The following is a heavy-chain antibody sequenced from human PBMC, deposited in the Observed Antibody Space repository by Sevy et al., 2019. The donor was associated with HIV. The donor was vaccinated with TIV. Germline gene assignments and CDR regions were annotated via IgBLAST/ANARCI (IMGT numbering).Heavy chain of an antibody. CDR2: MNPNSGNT. CDR1: GYTFTSYD. D-gene: IGHD3-22*01. V-gene: IGHV1-8*01. J-gene: IGHJ3*02. CDR3: GLSYYDSSGYSSASDI. Sequence: ASVKVSCKASGYTFTSYDINWVRQATGQGLEWMGWMNPNSGNTGYAQKFQGRVTMTRNTSISTAYMELSSLRSEDTAVYYCGLSYYDSSGYSSASDIWGQGTMVTVSS.